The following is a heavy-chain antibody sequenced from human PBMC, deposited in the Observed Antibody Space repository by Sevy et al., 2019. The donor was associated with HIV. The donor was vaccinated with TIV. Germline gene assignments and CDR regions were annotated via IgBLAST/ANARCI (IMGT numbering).Heavy chain of an antibody. D-gene: IGHD3-10*01. Sequence: ASVKVSCKASGYSFTGFYIHWMRQAPGQGLECMGWINPNNGDAKYAQKYQGRVTMTRDTSATTTYMELTSLRSDDTAMYYCVRGYFGSGSYRLLYWGQGAPVTVSS. CDR1: GYSFTGFY. V-gene: IGHV1-2*02. CDR3: VRGYFGSGSYRLLY. CDR2: INPNNGDA. J-gene: IGHJ4*02.